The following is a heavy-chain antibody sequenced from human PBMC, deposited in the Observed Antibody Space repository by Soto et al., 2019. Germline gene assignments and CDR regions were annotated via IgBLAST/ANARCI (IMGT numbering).Heavy chain of an antibody. CDR2: ITGRSDGL. D-gene: IGHD4-4*01. J-gene: IGHJ6*02. CDR1: GFTFSSYA. V-gene: IGHV3-23*01. CDR3: AKGNPRRLSNPWPIYYYGIDV. Sequence: GGSLRLSCVTSGFTFSSYAMTWVRQGPGKGLQWVASITGRSDGLYYEASVKGRFTISRDNSKNTLYLQMKSLRAEDTAVYYCAKGNPRRLSNPWPIYYYGIDVWGQGTTVTVSS.